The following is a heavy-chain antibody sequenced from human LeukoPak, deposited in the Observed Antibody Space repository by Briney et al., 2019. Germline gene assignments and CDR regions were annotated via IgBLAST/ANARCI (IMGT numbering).Heavy chain of an antibody. CDR1: GFTFRSYE. Sequence: GGSLRLSCAASGFTFRSYEMYWARQAPGKGLEWISYISSTGSTLSYADSVKGRFTISRDNAKDSLYLQMNSLRAEDTAVYYCARDPSTVVVVAATSDYWGQGTLVTVSS. V-gene: IGHV3-48*03. J-gene: IGHJ4*02. CDR3: ARDPSTVVVVAATSDY. D-gene: IGHD2-15*01. CDR2: ISSTGSTL.